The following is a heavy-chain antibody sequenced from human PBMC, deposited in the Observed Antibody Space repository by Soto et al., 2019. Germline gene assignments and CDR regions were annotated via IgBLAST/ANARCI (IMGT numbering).Heavy chain of an antibody. Sequence: SQTLSLTCAISGDSVSSNSAAWNWIRQSPSRGLEWLGRTYYRSRWYYDYAVSVKSRMTIKPDTSNNQLSLHLNSVSPEDTAVNFCARAEQTVDYSNSVLWFDPWGQGTLVTVS. J-gene: IGHJ5*02. D-gene: IGHD4-4*01. CDR1: GDSVSSNSAA. CDR2: TYYRSRWYY. V-gene: IGHV6-1*01. CDR3: ARAEQTVDYSNSVLWFDP.